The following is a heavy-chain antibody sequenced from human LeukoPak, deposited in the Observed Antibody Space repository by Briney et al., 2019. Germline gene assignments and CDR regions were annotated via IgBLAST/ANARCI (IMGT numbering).Heavy chain of an antibody. J-gene: IGHJ4*02. Sequence: GGSLRLSCAASGFTFSSYSMNWVRQAPGKGLEWVSYISSSSSTIYYADSVKGRFTISRDNAKNSLYLQMNSLRAEDTAVYYCAREELLWFGEYHFDYWGQGTLVTVSS. CDR3: AREELLWFGEYHFDY. V-gene: IGHV3-48*01. CDR1: GFTFSSYS. D-gene: IGHD3-10*01. CDR2: ISSSSSTI.